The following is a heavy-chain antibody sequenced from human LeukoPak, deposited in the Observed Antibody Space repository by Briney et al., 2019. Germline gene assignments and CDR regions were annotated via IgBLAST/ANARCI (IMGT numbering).Heavy chain of an antibody. CDR2: ISYDGGNK. J-gene: IGHJ6*02. Sequence: GGSLRLSCAASGFTFSNYGMHWVRQAPGKGLEWVAVISYDGGNKYYEGSVRGRITISRDNSKNTLYLQMNSLRPEDTAVYYCARERVTGTSYYYYYGMDVWGQGTTVTVSS. CDR1: GFTFSNYG. CDR3: ARERVTGTSYYYYYGMDV. D-gene: IGHD6-19*01. V-gene: IGHV3-30*03.